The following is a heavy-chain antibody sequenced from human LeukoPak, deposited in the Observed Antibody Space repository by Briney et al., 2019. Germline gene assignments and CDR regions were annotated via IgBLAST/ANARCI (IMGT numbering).Heavy chain of an antibody. V-gene: IGHV4-30-2*01. J-gene: IGHJ4*02. CDR3: AREGYCSSTSCYIDY. D-gene: IGHD2-2*02. CDR2: IYHSGST. CDR1: GGSISSGGYY. Sequence: SETLSLTCTVSGGSISSGGYYWSWIRQPPGKGLEWIGYIYHSGSTYYNPSLKSRVTISVDRSKNQFSLKLSSVTAADTAVYYCAREGYCSSTSCYIDYWGQGTLVTVSS.